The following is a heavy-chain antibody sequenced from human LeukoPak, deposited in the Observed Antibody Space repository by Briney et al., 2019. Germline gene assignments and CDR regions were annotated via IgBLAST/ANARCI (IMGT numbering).Heavy chain of an antibody. J-gene: IGHJ4*02. Sequence: GASVTVSFKASGYTFTDYYMHWVRQAPGQGLEWMGWINPNSGGTNYAQKFQGRVTMTRDTSISTAYMELSRLRSEDTAVYYCARGLYSRHKSGYDYYFDYWGQGTLVTVSS. V-gene: IGHV1-2*02. D-gene: IGHD5-12*01. CDR1: GYTFTDYY. CDR3: ARGLYSRHKSGYDYYFDY. CDR2: INPNSGGT.